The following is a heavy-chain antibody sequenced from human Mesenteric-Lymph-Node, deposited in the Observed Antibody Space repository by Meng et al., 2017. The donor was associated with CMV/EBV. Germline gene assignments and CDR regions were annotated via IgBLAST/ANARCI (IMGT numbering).Heavy chain of an antibody. Sequence: GESLKISCAASGFSFSDNYMDWVRQAPGKGLECVDRIRDKAASYSTDYAASVKGRFTISRDDSRSIVYLQMNSLKTEDTAVYFCTRYDSSGYRYYYGMDVWGQGTTVTVSS. CDR3: TRYDSSGYRYYYGMDV. V-gene: IGHV3-72*01. J-gene: IGHJ6*02. D-gene: IGHD3-22*01. CDR1: GFSFSDNY. CDR2: IRDKAASYST.